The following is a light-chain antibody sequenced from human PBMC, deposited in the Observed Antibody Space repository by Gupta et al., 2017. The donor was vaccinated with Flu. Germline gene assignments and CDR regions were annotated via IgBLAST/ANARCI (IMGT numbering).Light chain of an antibody. J-gene: IGLJ3*02. Sequence: GTSSNNGIKNENLYWQLPGTAPQLLMFSYYERPSGAPDRFCGAKSGNSASLDMSGLQVEDEADYYGEAWDDSLNGPHWVFGGGTKLTVL. CDR1: SSNNGIKN. V-gene: IGLV1-44*01. CDR3: EAWDDSLNGPHWV. CDR2: SYY.